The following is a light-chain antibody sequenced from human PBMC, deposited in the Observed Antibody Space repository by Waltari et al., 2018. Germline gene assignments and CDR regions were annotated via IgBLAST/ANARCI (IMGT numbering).Light chain of an antibody. CDR3: HQYNAYSWA. CDR2: KAS. J-gene: IGKJ1*01. CDR1: QSITTW. Sequence: DIQMTQSPSTLSASVGDRVTITCRASQSITTWLAWYQQKPGTAPKLLIYKASTLESGVPSRFSGSGSGTDFTLTSSSLQPEEFATYYCHQYNAYSWAFGQGTKVEI. V-gene: IGKV1-5*03.